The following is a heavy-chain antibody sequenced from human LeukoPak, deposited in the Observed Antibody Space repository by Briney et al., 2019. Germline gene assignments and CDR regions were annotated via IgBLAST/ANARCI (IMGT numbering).Heavy chain of an antibody. J-gene: IGHJ6*03. D-gene: IGHD1-26*01. Sequence: SETLSLTCTVSGGSISSRSYYWGWIRQPPGKGLEWIGSIYNSESTYYNPSLKSRVTISVDTSKNQLSLKVSSVTAADTAVYYCAGGHSGSSAKILYYYYMDVWGKGTTVTVSS. CDR1: GGSISSRSYY. CDR3: AGGHSGSSAKILYYYYMDV. V-gene: IGHV4-39*07. CDR2: IYNSEST.